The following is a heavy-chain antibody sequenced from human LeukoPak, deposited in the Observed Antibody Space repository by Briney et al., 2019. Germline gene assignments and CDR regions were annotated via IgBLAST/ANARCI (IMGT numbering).Heavy chain of an antibody. Sequence: PGGSLRLSCAASGFTFSTYSMNWVRQAPGKGLEWVSSISSSSSYIYYADSVKGRFTISRDNAKNSLYLQMNSLRAEDTAVYYCASGREGDLNAFDIWGQGTMVTVSS. CDR3: ASGREGDLNAFDI. CDR1: GFTFSTYS. D-gene: IGHD2-21*02. V-gene: IGHV3-21*01. J-gene: IGHJ3*02. CDR2: ISSSSSYI.